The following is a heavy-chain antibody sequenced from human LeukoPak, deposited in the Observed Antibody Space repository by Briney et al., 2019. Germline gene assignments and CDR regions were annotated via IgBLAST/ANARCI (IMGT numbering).Heavy chain of an antibody. CDR2: IMPLFGTA. V-gene: IGHV1-69*05. CDR1: GGTFNNSA. CDR3: ARDVHGDYGSGWFAP. Sequence: SVKVSCKTSGGTFNNSAISWVRQAPGQGFEWLGGIMPLFGTAGYAQKFQGRVTITKDESTRTVYLELTSLTSDDTAVYYCARDVHGDYGSGWFAPWGQGTLVSVSS. D-gene: IGHD4-17*01. J-gene: IGHJ5*02.